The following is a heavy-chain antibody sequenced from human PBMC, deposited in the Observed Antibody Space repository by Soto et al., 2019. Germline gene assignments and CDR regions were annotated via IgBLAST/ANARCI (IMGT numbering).Heavy chain of an antibody. CDR2: IWYDGSNK. CDR1: GFTFSSYG. Sequence: GGSLRLSCAASGFTFSSYGMHWVRQAPGKGLEWVAVIWYDGSNKYYADSVKGRFTISRDNSKNTLYVQMNSLRAEDTAVYYCARDHYYYDSSGYNYWGQGTLVTVSS. CDR3: ARDHYYYDSSGYNY. D-gene: IGHD3-22*01. V-gene: IGHV3-33*01. J-gene: IGHJ4*02.